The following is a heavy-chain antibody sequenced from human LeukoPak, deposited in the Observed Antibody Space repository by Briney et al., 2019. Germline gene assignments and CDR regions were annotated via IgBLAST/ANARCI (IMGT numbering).Heavy chain of an antibody. V-gene: IGHV4-34*01. CDR1: GGSFSDYY. CDR2: ISHSGST. D-gene: IGHD3-22*01. Sequence: PSETLSLTCAVYGGSFSDYYWSWIRQPPRKGLEWIGEISHSGSTNYNPSLKSRVTISVDMSTNQFSLKLTSVTAADTAVYYCATRTYYYDNPALSHDYWGQGTLITVSS. J-gene: IGHJ4*02. CDR3: ATRTYYYDNPALSHDY.